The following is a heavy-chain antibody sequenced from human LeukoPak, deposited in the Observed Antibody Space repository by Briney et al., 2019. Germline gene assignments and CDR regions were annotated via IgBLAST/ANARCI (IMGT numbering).Heavy chain of an antibody. Sequence: SQTLSLTCTVSGGSISSGDYYWSWIRQPPGKGLEWIGYIYYSGSTYYNPSLKSRVTISVDTSKNQFSLKLSSVTAADTAVYYCARERGIAANNWFDPWGQGTLVTVSS. D-gene: IGHD6-13*01. CDR3: ARERGIAANNWFDP. CDR2: IYYSGST. J-gene: IGHJ5*02. V-gene: IGHV4-30-4*01. CDR1: GGSISSGDYY.